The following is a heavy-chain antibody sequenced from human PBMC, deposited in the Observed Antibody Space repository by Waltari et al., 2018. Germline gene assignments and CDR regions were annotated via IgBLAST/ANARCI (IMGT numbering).Heavy chain of an antibody. Sequence: EVQLVESGGGLVQPGGSLRLSCAASGFTFSSYEMNWVRQAPGKGLEWVSYISSSGSTRYYADSVKGRFTISRDNAKNSLYLQMNSLRAEDTAVYYCARVVSSGWLDYWGQGTLVTVSS. CDR2: ISSSGSTR. D-gene: IGHD6-19*01. J-gene: IGHJ4*02. V-gene: IGHV3-48*03. CDR3: ARVVSSGWLDY. CDR1: GFTFSSYE.